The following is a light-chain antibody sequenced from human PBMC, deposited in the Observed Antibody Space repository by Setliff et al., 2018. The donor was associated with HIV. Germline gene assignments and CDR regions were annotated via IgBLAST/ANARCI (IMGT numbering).Light chain of an antibody. V-gene: IGLV2-14*03. J-gene: IGLJ1*01. CDR2: DVS. Sequence: QSVLIQPASVSGSPGQSVTVSCTGTSSDVGSYDFVSWYQQLPGKAPKLLIYDVSDRPSGVSHRFSGSKSGNTASLTISGLQSEDEADYYCASYRPNDLGVFGTGTKGTV. CDR1: SSDVGSYDF. CDR3: ASYRPNDLGV.